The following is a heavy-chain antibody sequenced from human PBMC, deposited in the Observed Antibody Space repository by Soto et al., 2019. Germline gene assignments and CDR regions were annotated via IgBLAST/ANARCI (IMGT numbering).Heavy chain of an antibody. V-gene: IGHV4-39*01. CDR2: IYYSGST. Sequence: PSGTMSLTCTVSGGTISSSSYYWAWIRQPPGKGLEWIGSIYYSGSTYYNPSLKSRVTISVDTSKNQFSLKLSSVTAADTAVYYCAVTISSRAYYGMDVWGQGTTVTVYS. J-gene: IGHJ6*02. CDR1: GGTISSSSYY. D-gene: IGHD2-2*01. CDR3: AVTISSRAYYGMDV.